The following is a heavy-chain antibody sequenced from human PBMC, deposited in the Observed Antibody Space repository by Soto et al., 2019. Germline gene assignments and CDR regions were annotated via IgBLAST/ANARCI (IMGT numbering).Heavy chain of an antibody. D-gene: IGHD2-15*01. J-gene: IGHJ3*02. CDR1: GGSVSSGSYY. V-gene: IGHV4-61*01. CDR3: AKDSILYCSGGSCDLYSYGIFGI. CDR2: IYDTGST. Sequence: SETLSLTCTVSGGSVSSGSYYWSWIRQPPGKGLEWIGYIYDTGSTYYNPSLKSRVTISVDTSKNQFSLKLSSVTAADTAVYYCAKDSILYCSGGSCDLYSYGIFGIWGQGTMVTVSS.